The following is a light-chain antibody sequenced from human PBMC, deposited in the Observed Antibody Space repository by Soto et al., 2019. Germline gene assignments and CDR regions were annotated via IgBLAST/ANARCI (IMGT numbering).Light chain of an antibody. J-gene: IGKJ1*01. CDR2: GAS. V-gene: IGKV3-20*01. CDR3: QQYGSTPWM. Sequence: EIVLTQSPGTLSLSPGERATLSCRASQSVSGRYLAWYQQKPGQAPRPLIYGASSRASGIPDRFSGSGSGTDFTLTISRLEPEDFAVYYCQQYGSTPWMFGQGTKVEIK. CDR1: QSVSGRY.